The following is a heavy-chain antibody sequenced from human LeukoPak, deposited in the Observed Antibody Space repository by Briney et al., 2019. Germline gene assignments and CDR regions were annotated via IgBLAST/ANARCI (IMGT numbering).Heavy chain of an antibody. Sequence: SDTLSPTCNVSGGSISSYYWSWIRRPPGKGLEWIGYIYDSGSTNYNPSLKSRVTISVDTSKNQFSLKLSSVTAADTAVYYCARVDGDSIGYWGQGTLVTVSS. D-gene: IGHD4-17*01. V-gene: IGHV4-59*07. CDR3: ARVDGDSIGY. CDR2: IYDSGST. J-gene: IGHJ4*02. CDR1: GGSISSYY.